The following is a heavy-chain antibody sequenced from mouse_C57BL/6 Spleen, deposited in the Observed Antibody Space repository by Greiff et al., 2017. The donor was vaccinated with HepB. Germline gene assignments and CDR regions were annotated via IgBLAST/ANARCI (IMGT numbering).Heavy chain of an antibody. CDR1: GYTLTDYY. J-gene: IGHJ4*01. V-gene: IGHV1-26*01. D-gene: IGHD2-4*01. CDR2: INPNNGGT. Sequence: EVQLQQSGPELVKPGASVKISCKASGYTLTDYYMNWVKQSHGKSLEWIGDINPNNGGTSYNQKFKGKATLTVDKSSSTAYMELRSLTSEDSAVYYCASYYDYDDYYAMDYWGQGTSVTVSS. CDR3: ASYYDYDDYYAMDY.